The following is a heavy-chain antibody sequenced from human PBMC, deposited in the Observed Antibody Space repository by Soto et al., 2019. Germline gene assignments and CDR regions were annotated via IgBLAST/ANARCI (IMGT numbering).Heavy chain of an antibody. CDR1: GFTFSSYA. Sequence: SLRLSCAASGFTFSSYAMHWVRQAPGKGLEWVAVISYDGSNKYYADSVKGRFTISRDNSKNTLYLQMNSLRAEDTAVYYCARDRGSYSPGFDYSGQGTLVTVSS. CDR3: ARDRGSYSPGFDY. CDR2: ISYDGSNK. J-gene: IGHJ4*02. V-gene: IGHV3-30-3*01. D-gene: IGHD1-26*01.